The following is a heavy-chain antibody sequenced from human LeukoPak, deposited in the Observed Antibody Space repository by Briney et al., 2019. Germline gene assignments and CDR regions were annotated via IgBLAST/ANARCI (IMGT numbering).Heavy chain of an antibody. V-gene: IGHV1-8*03. CDR3: ARSIVLMVYAKPHDAFDI. J-gene: IGHJ3*02. D-gene: IGHD2-8*01. CDR1: GYTFTSYD. CDR2: MNPNSGNT. Sequence: ASVKVSCKASGYTFTSYDINWVRQATGQGLEWMGWMNPNSGNTGYAQKFQGRVTITRNTSISTAYMELSSLRSEDTAVYYCARSIVLMVYAKPHDAFDIWGQGTMVTVSS.